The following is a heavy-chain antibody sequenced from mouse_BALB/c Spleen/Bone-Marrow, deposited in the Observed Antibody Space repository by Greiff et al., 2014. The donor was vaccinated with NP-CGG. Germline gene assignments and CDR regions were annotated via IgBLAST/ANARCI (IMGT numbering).Heavy chain of an antibody. D-gene: IGHD2-2*01. Sequence: EVQLVESGGGLVKPGGSLKLSCAASGFTFSSYAMSWVRQTPEKRLEWVATISSGGSYTYYPDSVKGRFTISRDNAKNTLYLQMSSLKSEDTAMYYCTKIYCGYDGGYYYAMDYWGQGTSVTVSS. CDR3: TKIYCGYDGGYYYAMDY. V-gene: IGHV5-6-4*01. J-gene: IGHJ4*01. CDR2: ISSGGSYT. CDR1: GFTFSSYA.